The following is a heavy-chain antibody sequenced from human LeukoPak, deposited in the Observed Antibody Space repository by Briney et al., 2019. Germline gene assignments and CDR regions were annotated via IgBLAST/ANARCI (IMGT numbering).Heavy chain of an antibody. CDR2: IYYSGST. Sequence: SETLSLTCTVSGGSISSYYWSWIRQPPGKGLEWIGYIYYSGSTNYKPSLKSRVTISVETSKNQFSLKLSSVTAADTAVYYCARHGPVRGSYSYWGQGTLVTVSS. V-gene: IGHV4-59*08. CDR3: ARHGPVRGSYSY. CDR1: GGSISSYY. D-gene: IGHD3-10*02. J-gene: IGHJ4*02.